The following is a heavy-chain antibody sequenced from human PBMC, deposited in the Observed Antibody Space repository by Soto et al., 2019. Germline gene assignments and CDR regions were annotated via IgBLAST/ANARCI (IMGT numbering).Heavy chain of an antibody. CDR1: GFTFSSYA. V-gene: IGHV3-23*01. CDR3: AKGLRSAYGPFDY. J-gene: IGHJ4*02. Sequence: EVQLLEPGGGLVQPGGSLRLSCAASGFTFSSYAMSWVRQAPGKGLEWVSGTSSSGSSTYYAASVKGRVTISRDNSKNTLYLQMNSLSAEDTAVYYCAKGLRSAYGPFDYWGQGTLVSVSS. CDR2: TSSSGSST. D-gene: IGHD5-12*01.